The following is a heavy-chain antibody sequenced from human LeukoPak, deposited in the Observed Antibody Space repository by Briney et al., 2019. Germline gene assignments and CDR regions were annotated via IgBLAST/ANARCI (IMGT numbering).Heavy chain of an antibody. J-gene: IGHJ4*02. CDR1: GFTFSSYA. CDR3: AKQYISGWYSDY. Sequence: GGSLRLSCAASGFTFSSYATTWVRQAPGKGLEWVSGISVSGGSTYFADSVRGRFTISRDNSKNTLYLQMNSLRAEDTAVYYCAKQYISGWYSDYWGQGTLVTVSS. CDR2: ISVSGGST. D-gene: IGHD6-19*01. V-gene: IGHV3-23*01.